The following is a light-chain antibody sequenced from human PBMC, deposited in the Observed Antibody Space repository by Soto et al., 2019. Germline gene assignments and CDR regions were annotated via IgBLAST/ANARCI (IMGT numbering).Light chain of an antibody. CDR2: YDS. J-gene: IGLJ2*01. CDR1: NIGSKS. V-gene: IGLV3-21*04. Sequence: SYELTQPPSVSVAPGKTARITWGGNNIGSKSVHWYQQKPGQAPVLVIYYDSDRPSGIPEGFSGSNSGNTATLTISRVEAGDEADYYCQVWDSSSDLHVVFGGGTKLTVL. CDR3: QVWDSSSDLHVV.